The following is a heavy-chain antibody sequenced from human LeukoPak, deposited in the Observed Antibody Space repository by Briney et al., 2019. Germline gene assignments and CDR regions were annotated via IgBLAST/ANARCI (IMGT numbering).Heavy chain of an antibody. CDR3: ARDAAAGHPPAPFDY. Sequence: ASLKVSCKASGYTFTSYDINWVRQATGQGLEWMGWMNRNSGNTGYAQKLQGRVTMTRNTSISTAYMELSSLRSDDTAVYYCARDAAAGHPPAPFDYWGQGTLVTVSS. J-gene: IGHJ4*02. D-gene: IGHD6-13*01. V-gene: IGHV1-8*01. CDR2: MNRNSGNT. CDR1: GYTFTSYD.